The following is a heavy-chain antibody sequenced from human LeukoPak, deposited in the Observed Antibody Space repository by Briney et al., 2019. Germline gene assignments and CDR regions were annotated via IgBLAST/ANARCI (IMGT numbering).Heavy chain of an antibody. CDR3: AKGNWELLSGFDY. Sequence: PGGSLRLSCAVSGFTFVDYAMHWVRQAPGKGLEWVSGISWNSGTIRYADSVKGRFTISRDNAKNSLYLQMNSLRAEDTALYYCAKGNWELLSGFDYWGQGTLVTVSS. D-gene: IGHD1-26*01. CDR2: ISWNSGTI. J-gene: IGHJ4*02. CDR1: GFTFVDYA. V-gene: IGHV3-9*01.